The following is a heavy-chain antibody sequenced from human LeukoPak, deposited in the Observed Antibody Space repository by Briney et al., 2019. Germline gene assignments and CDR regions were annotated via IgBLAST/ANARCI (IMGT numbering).Heavy chain of an antibody. J-gene: IGHJ4*02. V-gene: IGHV3-48*03. D-gene: IGHD5-24*01. Sequence: PGGSLRLSRAASGFTFSSYEMNWVPQAPGKGLEWVSYIDSSGSNIHYADSVKGRFTISRDNAKNSLYLQMNSLRAEDTAVYYCARTKEMASISYFDSWGQGTLVTVSS. CDR1: GFTFSSYE. CDR3: ARTKEMASISYFDS. CDR2: IDSSGSNI.